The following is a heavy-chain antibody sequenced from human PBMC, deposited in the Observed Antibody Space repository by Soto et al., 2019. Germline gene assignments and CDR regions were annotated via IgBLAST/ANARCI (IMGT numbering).Heavy chain of an antibody. D-gene: IGHD6-19*01. CDR3: ARAGSSGWTLTYYYGMDV. CDR2: IGTAGDT. V-gene: IGHV3-13*01. Sequence: GGSLRLSCAASGFTFSSYDMHWVRQATGKGLEWVSAIGTAGDTYYPGSVKGRFTISRENAKNSLYLQMNSLRAEDTAVYYCARAGSSGWTLTYYYGMDVWGQGTTVTVS. J-gene: IGHJ6*02. CDR1: GFTFSSYD.